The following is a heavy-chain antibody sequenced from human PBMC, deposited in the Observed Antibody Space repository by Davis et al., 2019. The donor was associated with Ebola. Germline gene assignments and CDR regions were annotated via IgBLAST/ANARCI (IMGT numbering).Heavy chain of an antibody. CDR2: IYYSGST. CDR3: ARFPALYYYYGMDV. Sequence: GSLRLSCTVSGGSISSYYWSWIRQPPGKGLEWIGYIYYSGSTNYNPSLKSRVTISVDTSKNQFSLKLSSVTAADTAVYYCARFPALYYYYGMDVWGKGTTVTVSS. CDR1: GGSISSYY. V-gene: IGHV4-59*01. J-gene: IGHJ6*04.